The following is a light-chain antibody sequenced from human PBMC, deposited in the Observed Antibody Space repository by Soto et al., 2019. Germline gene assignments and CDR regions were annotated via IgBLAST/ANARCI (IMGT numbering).Light chain of an antibody. Sequence: QSVLTQPASVSGSPGQSITISCTGTSRDVGNYNLVSWYQQHPGKAPKLVVYEVSKRPSGASNRFSGSKSGNTASLTISGLQAEDEADYSCCSYAGANWVFGGGTKLTVL. CDR2: EVS. V-gene: IGLV2-23*02. J-gene: IGLJ3*02. CDR1: SRDVGNYNL. CDR3: CSYAGANWV.